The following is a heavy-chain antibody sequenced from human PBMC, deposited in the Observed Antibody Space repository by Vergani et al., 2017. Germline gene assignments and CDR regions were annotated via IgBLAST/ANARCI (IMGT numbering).Heavy chain of an antibody. CDR3: ARVVVAAFDY. J-gene: IGHJ4*02. CDR2: IYYSGST. D-gene: IGHD2-15*01. Sequence: QLQLQESGPGLVKPSETLSLTCTVSGGSISSSSYYWGWIRQPPGKGLEWIGSIYYSGSTYYNPSLKSRVTISVDTSNNQFSLKLSSVTAADTAVYYCARVVVAAFDYWGQGTLVTVSS. CDR1: GGSISSSSYY. V-gene: IGHV4-39*07.